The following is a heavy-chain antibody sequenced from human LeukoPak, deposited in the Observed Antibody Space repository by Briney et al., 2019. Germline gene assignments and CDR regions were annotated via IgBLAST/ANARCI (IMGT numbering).Heavy chain of an antibody. CDR1: GLTVSRNY. Sequence: GGSLRLSCAVSGLTVSRNYFSWVRQAPGKGLEWVSVIYTEGTTYYADSVKGRFTISRDNSKNTVYLQMNSLRVEDTAVYYCASEGDWGQGTLVTVSS. D-gene: IGHD3-16*01. CDR2: IYTEGTT. V-gene: IGHV3-66*02. J-gene: IGHJ4*02. CDR3: ASEGD.